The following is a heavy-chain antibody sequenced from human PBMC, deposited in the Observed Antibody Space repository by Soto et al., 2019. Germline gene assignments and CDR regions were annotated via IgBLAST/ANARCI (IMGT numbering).Heavy chain of an antibody. Sequence: EVQLVESGGGLVQPGRSLRLSCAASGFTFEDHAMYWIRQAPGKGLEWVSGISWNSGYIGYADSVKGRFTISRANAKNPLFLLMNSLRADDTALYYCAKGPSSRYQLGNNWFDPWGQGTLVTVSS. V-gene: IGHV3-9*01. CDR1: GFTFEDHA. CDR3: AKGPSSRYQLGNNWFDP. J-gene: IGHJ5*02. D-gene: IGHD2-2*01. CDR2: ISWNSGYI.